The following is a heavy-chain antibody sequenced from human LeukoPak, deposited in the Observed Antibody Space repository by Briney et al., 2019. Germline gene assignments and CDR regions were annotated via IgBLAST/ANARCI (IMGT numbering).Heavy chain of an antibody. J-gene: IGHJ2*01. Sequence: SETLSLTCTVSGGSISSYYWSWIRQPPGKGLEWIGYIYYSGSTYYNPSLKSRVTISVDRSKNQFSLKLSSVTAADTAVYYCASTTVVTPHFDLWGRGTLVTVSS. CDR2: IYYSGST. CDR1: GGSISSYY. D-gene: IGHD4-23*01. CDR3: ASTTVVTPHFDL. V-gene: IGHV4-59*12.